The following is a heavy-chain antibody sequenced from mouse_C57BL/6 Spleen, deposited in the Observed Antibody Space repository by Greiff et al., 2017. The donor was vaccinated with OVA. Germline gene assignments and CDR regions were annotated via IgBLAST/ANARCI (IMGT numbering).Heavy chain of an antibody. CDR1: GFTFSDYG. J-gene: IGHJ2*01. D-gene: IGHD1-1*01. Sequence: EVKLVESGGGLVKPGGSLKLSCAASGFTFSDYGMHWVRQAPEKGLEWVAYISSGSSTIYYADTVKGRFTISRDNAKNTLSLQMTSLRSEDTAMYYCARSYYYGSSSYYFDYWGQGTTLTVSS. CDR2: ISSGSSTI. CDR3: ARSYYYGSSSYYFDY. V-gene: IGHV5-17*01.